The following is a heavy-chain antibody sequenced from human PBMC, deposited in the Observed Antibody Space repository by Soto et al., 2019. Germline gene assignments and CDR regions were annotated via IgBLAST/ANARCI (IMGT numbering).Heavy chain of an antibody. CDR3: AREWAVATMNLYYYYYGMDV. J-gene: IGHJ6*02. V-gene: IGHV1-18*01. CDR1: GYTFTSYG. CDR2: IIAYIGKA. D-gene: IGHD5-12*01. Sequence: ASVKVSCKASGYTFTSYGISWVRQAPGQGLEWMGWIIAYIGKANYAQKFQGRVTITADESTSTAYMELSSLRSEDTAVYYCAREWAVATMNLYYYYYGMDVWGQGTTVTVSS.